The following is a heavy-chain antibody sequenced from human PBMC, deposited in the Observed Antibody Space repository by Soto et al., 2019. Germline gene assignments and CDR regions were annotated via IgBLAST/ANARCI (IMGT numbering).Heavy chain of an antibody. J-gene: IGHJ6*02. V-gene: IGHV4-31*03. CDR3: VKDPGPPRNYFYGMAV. Sequence: PSETLSLTCTVSGGSFSSNNFYWSWIRQFPGKGLEWIGYIYHTGTTYYSPSFESRVTISLDTSNNQFSLRLASVTAADTATYYCVKDPGPPRNYFYGMAVSGQGITVTVSS. CDR2: IYHTGTT. CDR1: GGSFSSNNFY. D-gene: IGHD7-27*01.